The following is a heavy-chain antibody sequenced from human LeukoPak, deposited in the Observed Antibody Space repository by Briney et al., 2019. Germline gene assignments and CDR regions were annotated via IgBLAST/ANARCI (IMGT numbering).Heavy chain of an antibody. V-gene: IGHV1-69*05. D-gene: IGHD1-14*01. CDR2: IIPIFGTA. Sequence: GASVKVSCKASGGTFSSYAISWVRQAPGPGLEWMGGIIPIFGTANYAQKFQGRVTMTRDTSTSTVYMELSSLRSEDTAVYYCARAGAEDVAFDIWGQGTMVTVSS. CDR3: ARAGAEDVAFDI. J-gene: IGHJ3*02. CDR1: GGTFSSYA.